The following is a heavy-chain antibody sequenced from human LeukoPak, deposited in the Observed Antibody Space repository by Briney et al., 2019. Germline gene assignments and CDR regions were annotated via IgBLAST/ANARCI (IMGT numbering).Heavy chain of an antibody. CDR2: ISGSGAST. CDR3: AKLFSAVTTYFQH. Sequence: GGSLRLSCAASGFTFSSYAMSWVRQAPGKGLEWVSAISGSGASTYYADSVKGRFTISRDNSKNTLYLQMNSLRAGDTAVYYCAKLFSAVTTYFQHWGQGTLVTVSS. J-gene: IGHJ1*01. CDR1: GFTFSSYA. V-gene: IGHV3-23*01. D-gene: IGHD4-17*01.